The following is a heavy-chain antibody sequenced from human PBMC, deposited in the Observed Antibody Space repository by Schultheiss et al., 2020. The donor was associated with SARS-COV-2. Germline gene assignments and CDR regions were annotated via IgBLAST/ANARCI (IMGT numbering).Heavy chain of an antibody. CDR3: ARGVHRASDYFDP. J-gene: IGHJ5*02. V-gene: IGHV4-34*01. CDR2: INHSGST. CDR1: GGSISSYY. Sequence: SETLSLTCTVSGGSISSYYWSWIRQPPGKGLEWIGEINHSGSTNYNPSLKSRVTISVDTSKNQFSLKLSSVTAADTAVYYCARGVHRASDYFDPWGQGTLVTVSS. D-gene: IGHD4-11*01.